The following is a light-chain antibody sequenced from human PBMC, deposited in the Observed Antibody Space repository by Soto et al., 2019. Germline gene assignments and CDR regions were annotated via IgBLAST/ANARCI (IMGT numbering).Light chain of an antibody. Sequence: DIQMTQSPSSLSASVGDRVTITCRASQSISTYLNWYQQKAGLAPKLLIYAASSLQSGVPSRFSGSGSGTEFTLTISSLQPEDFATYYCQQTYSTPPTFGQGTKVDIK. CDR1: QSISTY. CDR3: QQTYSTPPT. J-gene: IGKJ1*01. CDR2: AAS. V-gene: IGKV1-39*01.